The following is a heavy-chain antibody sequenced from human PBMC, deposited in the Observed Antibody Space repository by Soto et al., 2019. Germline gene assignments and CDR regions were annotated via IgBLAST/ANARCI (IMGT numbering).Heavy chain of an antibody. D-gene: IGHD6-19*01. CDR1: GYTFTSYD. J-gene: IGHJ4*02. CDR2: MNPNSGNT. CDR3: ARERSSGWYVDY. Sequence: ASVKVSCKAAGYTFTSYDITWVLQATGQGLEWMGWMNPNSGNTGYAQKFQGRVTMTRNTSISAAYMELSSLRSEDTAVYYCARERSSGWYVDYWGQGTLVTVSS. V-gene: IGHV1-8*01.